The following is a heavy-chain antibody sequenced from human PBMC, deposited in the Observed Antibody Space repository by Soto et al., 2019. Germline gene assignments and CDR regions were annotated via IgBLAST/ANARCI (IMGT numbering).Heavy chain of an antibody. J-gene: IGHJ6*02. CDR3: ARDKWITGSKYYGMDV. CDR2: TYYRSKWYN. D-gene: IGHD1-7*01. CDR1: GDSVSSNSAA. V-gene: IGHV6-1*01. Sequence: SQTLSLTCAISGDSVSSNSAAWNWIRQSPSRGLEWLGRTYYRSKWYNDYAVSVKSRITINPDTSKNQFSLQLNSVTPEDTAVYYCARDKWITGSKYYGMDVWGQGTTVTVSS.